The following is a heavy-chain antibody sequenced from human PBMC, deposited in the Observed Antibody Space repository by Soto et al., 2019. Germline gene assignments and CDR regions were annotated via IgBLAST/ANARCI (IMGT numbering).Heavy chain of an antibody. Sequence: QVQLQESGPGLVKPSQTLSLTCTVSGGSISSGDYYWSWIRQPPGKGLEWIGYIYYSGSTYYNPSLQRRVTMSADTSTNPCSLKLSPVTAAATAVYYCVGLHAMRLSALDPWGQGTLVTVSS. CDR3: VGLHAMRLSALDP. CDR2: IYYSGST. D-gene: IGHD2-2*01. CDR1: GGSISSGDYY. J-gene: IGHJ5*02. V-gene: IGHV4-30-4*01.